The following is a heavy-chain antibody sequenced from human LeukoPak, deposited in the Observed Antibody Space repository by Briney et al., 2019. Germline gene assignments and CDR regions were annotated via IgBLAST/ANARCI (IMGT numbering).Heavy chain of an antibody. Sequence: GASVKVSCKASGGTFSSYAISWVRQAPGQGLEWMGRIIPILGIANYAQKFQGRVTITADKSTSTAYMELSSLRSDDTAVYYCARVPLGGATSYYYYGMDVWGQGTTVTVSS. D-gene: IGHD1-26*01. CDR1: GGTFSSYA. J-gene: IGHJ6*02. CDR2: IIPILGIA. CDR3: ARVPLGGATSYYYYGMDV. V-gene: IGHV1-69*04.